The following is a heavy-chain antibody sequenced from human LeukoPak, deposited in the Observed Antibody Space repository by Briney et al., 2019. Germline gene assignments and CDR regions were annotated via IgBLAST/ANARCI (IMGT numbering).Heavy chain of an antibody. CDR3: ARDLGIVVVVAATGWFDP. D-gene: IGHD2-15*01. Sequence: ASVKVSCKASGYTFTGYYMHWVRQAPGQGLEWMGWINPNSGGTNYAQKFQGRVTMTRDTSISTAYMELSRLRSGDTAVYYCARDLGIVVVVAATGWFDPWGQGTLVTVSS. CDR2: INPNSGGT. CDR1: GYTFTGYY. J-gene: IGHJ5*02. V-gene: IGHV1-2*02.